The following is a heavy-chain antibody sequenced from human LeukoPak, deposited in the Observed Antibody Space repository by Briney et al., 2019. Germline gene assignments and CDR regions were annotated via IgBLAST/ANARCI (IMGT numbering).Heavy chain of an antibody. Sequence: GGSLRLSCAASGFTFNIRWMHWVRQAPGKGLVWVSRINSDGSSTNYADSVKGRFTISRDNAKNMVHLQMNSLRAEDTAVYYCTPDRSYAMEVWGQGATVAVS. J-gene: IGHJ6*02. CDR1: GFTFNIRW. CDR3: TPDRSYAMEV. V-gene: IGHV3-74*01. CDR2: INSDGSST.